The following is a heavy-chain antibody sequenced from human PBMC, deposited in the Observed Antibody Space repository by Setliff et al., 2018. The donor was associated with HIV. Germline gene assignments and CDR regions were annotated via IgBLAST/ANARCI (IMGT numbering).Heavy chain of an antibody. CDR1: GYKFTSYW. V-gene: IGHV5-51*01. D-gene: IGHD6-19*01. Sequence: LKISCKDSGYKFTSYWVGWVRQMPGRGLEWMGFINPSTSEVRYRPSLQGQVTMSVDKSISTAFLQWSSLAASDTAMYYCVRDQIGDVQVAGTWGTWGQGTLVTVSS. CDR2: INPSTSEV. CDR3: VRDQIGDVQVAGTWGT. J-gene: IGHJ5*02.